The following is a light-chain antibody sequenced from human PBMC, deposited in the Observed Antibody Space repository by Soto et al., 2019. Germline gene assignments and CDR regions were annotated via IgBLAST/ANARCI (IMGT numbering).Light chain of an antibody. CDR2: DAS. V-gene: IGKV3-11*01. Sequence: ELFLTKYPATLSVSPGGRATLSCRASQSGKTFLVWYQQRPGQAPTLLIHDASHRAAGSPARLCGGGFGTDYTLTISSLQPSEAAVYYCQQRSNWPPSTFGQGTRLEIK. CDR3: QQRSNWPPST. CDR1: QSGKTF. J-gene: IGKJ5*01.